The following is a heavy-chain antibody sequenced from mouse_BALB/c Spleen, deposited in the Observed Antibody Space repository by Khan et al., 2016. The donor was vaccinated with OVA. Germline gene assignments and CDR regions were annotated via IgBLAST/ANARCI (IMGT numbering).Heavy chain of an antibody. V-gene: IGHV3-2*02. Sequence: EVQLQESGPGLVKPSQSLSLTCTVTGYSITSDYAWNWIRQFPGNKLEWMGYISYGGSTTYNPSLKSRFSITRDTSRDQLFLQLKSVTSEDTATYYCASELGRYYALDYWGQGTSVTVSA. CDR1: GYSITSDYA. CDR3: ASELGRYYALDY. CDR2: ISYGGST. D-gene: IGHD4-1*01. J-gene: IGHJ4*01.